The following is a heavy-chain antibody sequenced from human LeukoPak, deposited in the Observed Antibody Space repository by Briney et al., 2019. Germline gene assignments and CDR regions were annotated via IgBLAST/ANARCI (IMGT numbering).Heavy chain of an antibody. D-gene: IGHD3-10*01. V-gene: IGHV3-21*01. CDR1: RFTFSSYS. CDR3: ARIGGPYYYYYMDV. J-gene: IGHJ6*03. CDR2: ISSSGSYI. Sequence: GGSLRLSCAASRFTFSSYSMNWVRQAPGKGLEWASSISSSGSYIYYADSVKGRFTISRDNSKNTLYLQMNSLRAEDTAVYYCARIGGPYYYYYMDVWGKGTTVTVSS.